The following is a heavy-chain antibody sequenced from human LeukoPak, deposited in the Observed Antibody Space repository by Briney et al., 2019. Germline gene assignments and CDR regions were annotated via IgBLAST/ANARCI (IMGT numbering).Heavy chain of an antibody. D-gene: IGHD6-19*01. Sequence: PSETLSLTCAVYGGSFSGYYWSWIRQPPGKRLEWIGEINHSGSTNYNPSIKSRVTISVDTSKNQFSLKLSSVTAADTAVYYCARVARSGWYDSFDYWGQGTLVTVSS. CDR1: GGSFSGYY. CDR2: INHSGST. V-gene: IGHV4-34*01. CDR3: ARVARSGWYDSFDY. J-gene: IGHJ4*02.